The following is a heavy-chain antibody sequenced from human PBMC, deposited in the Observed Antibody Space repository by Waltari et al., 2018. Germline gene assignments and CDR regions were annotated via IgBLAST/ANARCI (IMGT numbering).Heavy chain of an antibody. Sequence: EVQLVQSGGGLVQPGGSLRLSCVASGFKFSAYWMHWVGQVPGKGLEWVSRISGDGGAAKYVDSVKGRFTISRDNAKSTLYLQMNNLRGEDTGLYSCTRSVSPTHGGGYYGGWFDPWGQGSLVTVSS. CDR1: GFKFSAYW. V-gene: IGHV3-74*03. D-gene: IGHD3-3*01. J-gene: IGHJ5*02. CDR2: ISGDGGAA. CDR3: TRSVSPTHGGGYYGGWFDP.